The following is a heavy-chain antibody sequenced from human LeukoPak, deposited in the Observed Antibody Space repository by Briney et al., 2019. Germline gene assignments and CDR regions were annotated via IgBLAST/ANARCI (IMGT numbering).Heavy chain of an antibody. D-gene: IGHD1-7*01. J-gene: IGHJ5*02. V-gene: IGHV1-2*02. CDR2: INPNSGGT. CDR1: GYTFTGYY. CDR3: ARDNRITGTYNWFDP. Sequence: ASVEVSCKASGYTFTGYYMHWVRQAPGQGLEWMGWINPNSGGTNYAQKFQGRVTMTRDTSISTAYMELSRLRSDDTAVYYCARDNRITGTYNWFDPWGQGTLVTVSS.